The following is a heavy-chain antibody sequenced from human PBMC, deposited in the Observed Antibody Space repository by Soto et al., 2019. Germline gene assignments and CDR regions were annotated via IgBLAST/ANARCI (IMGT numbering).Heavy chain of an antibody. D-gene: IGHD4-17*01. CDR3: ARESIEHDYGDYGCTDY. CDR1: GYTFTSYA. J-gene: IGHJ4*02. V-gene: IGHV1-3*01. Sequence: AASVKVSCKASGYTFTSYAMHWVRQAPGQRLEWMGWINAGNGNTKYSQKFQGRVTITRDTSASTAYMELSSLRSEDTAVYYCARESIEHDYGDYGCTDYWGQGTLVTVSS. CDR2: INAGNGNT.